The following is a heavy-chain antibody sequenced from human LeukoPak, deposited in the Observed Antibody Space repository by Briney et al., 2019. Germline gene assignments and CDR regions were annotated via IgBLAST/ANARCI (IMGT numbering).Heavy chain of an antibody. J-gene: IGHJ4*02. CDR2: IYTSGST. D-gene: IGHD3-16*02. Sequence: PSETLSLTCTVSGGSISSYYWSWIRQPAGKGLEWIGRIYTSGSTNYNPSLKSRVTLSVDTPKNQFSLKLSSVTAADTAVYYCASSYEDYVWGSYRFDYWGQGTLVTVSS. CDR3: ASSYEDYVWGSYRFDY. CDR1: GGSISSYY. V-gene: IGHV4-4*07.